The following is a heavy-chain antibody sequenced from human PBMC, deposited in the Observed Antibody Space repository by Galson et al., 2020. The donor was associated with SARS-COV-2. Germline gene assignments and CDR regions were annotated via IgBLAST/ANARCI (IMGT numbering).Heavy chain of an antibody. V-gene: IGHV1-18*01. CDR1: GYTFTTYG. D-gene: IGHD1-26*01. Sequence: ASVKVSCKASGYTFTTYGFIWVRQAPGQGLEWMGWISAYNGNTNYPQRLQGRVTMTTDTSTSTAYMELTSLRSDDTAVYYCARVVGATPSDSCGQGTLVTVSS. J-gene: IGHJ4*02. CDR2: ISAYNGNT. CDR3: ARVVGATPSDS.